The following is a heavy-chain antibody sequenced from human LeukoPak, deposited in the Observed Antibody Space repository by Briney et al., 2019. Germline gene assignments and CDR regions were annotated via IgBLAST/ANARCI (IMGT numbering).Heavy chain of an antibody. CDR2: IYYSGST. CDR1: GGSISSISYY. CDR3: ASDGLAARPTDY. J-gene: IGHJ4*02. V-gene: IGHV4-39*01. Sequence: SETLSLTCTVSGGSISSISYYWGWIRQPPGKGLEWIGSIYYSGSTYYNPSLKSRVTISVDTSKNQFSLKLSSVTAADTAVYYCASDGLAARPTDYWGQGTLVTVSS. D-gene: IGHD6-6*01.